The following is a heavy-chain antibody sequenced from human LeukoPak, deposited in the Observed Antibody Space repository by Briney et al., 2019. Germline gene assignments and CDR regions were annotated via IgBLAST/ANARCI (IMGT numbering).Heavy chain of an antibody. CDR3: ARARRLFSSGWYDIN. Sequence: ASVKVSCKASGYTFTGNYMHWVRHAPGQGLEWMGWINPNSGGTNYAQTFQSRVTMTRDTSISTAYMELRRLRSDDPAVYYCARARRLFSSGWYDINWGEGNLVTVSS. D-gene: IGHD6-19*01. CDR2: INPNSGGT. V-gene: IGHV1-2*02. J-gene: IGHJ4*02. CDR1: GYTFTGNY.